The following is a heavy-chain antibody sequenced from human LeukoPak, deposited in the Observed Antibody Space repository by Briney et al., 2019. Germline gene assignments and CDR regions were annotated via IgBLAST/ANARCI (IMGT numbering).Heavy chain of an antibody. Sequence: SETLSLTCAVYGGSFSTYYWSWIRQPPGKGLEWIGEINHSGSTNYNPSLKGRVTISVDTSKNQFSLKLSSVTAADTAVYYCARDSPVFWSGYLGVRETHYYYYMDVWGKGTTVTVSS. V-gene: IGHV4-34*01. CDR3: ARDSPVFWSGYLGVRETHYYYYMDV. CDR1: GGSFSTYY. CDR2: INHSGST. D-gene: IGHD3-3*01. J-gene: IGHJ6*03.